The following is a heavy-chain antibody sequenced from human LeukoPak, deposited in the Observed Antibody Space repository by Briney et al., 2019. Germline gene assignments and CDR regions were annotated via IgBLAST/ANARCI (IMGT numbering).Heavy chain of an antibody. J-gene: IGHJ4*02. V-gene: IGHV3-9*03. D-gene: IGHD3-10*01. CDR2: ISWNSDTI. Sequence: GGSLRLSCAASGFTFDNYAMHWVRQAPGKGLEWGSGISWNSDTIDYAGSVKGRFTNSRDNAKDFMYLKMNSLRAEYMALYYCAKSGSYSSPYYFDYWGQGTLVTVSS. CDR1: GFTFDNYA. CDR3: AKSGSYSSPYYFDY.